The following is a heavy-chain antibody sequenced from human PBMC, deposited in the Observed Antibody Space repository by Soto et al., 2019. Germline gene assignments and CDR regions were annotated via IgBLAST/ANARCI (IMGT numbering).Heavy chain of an antibody. Sequence: SVKVSCKASGGTFSSYTISWVRQAPGQGLEWMGRIIPILGIANYAQKFQGRVTITADKSTSTAYMELSSLRSEDTAVYYCARGRSNYDWYFDLWGRGTLVTVSS. V-gene: IGHV1-69*02. CDR2: IIPILGIA. CDR1: GGTFSSYT. CDR3: ARGRSNYDWYFDL. J-gene: IGHJ2*01. D-gene: IGHD4-4*01.